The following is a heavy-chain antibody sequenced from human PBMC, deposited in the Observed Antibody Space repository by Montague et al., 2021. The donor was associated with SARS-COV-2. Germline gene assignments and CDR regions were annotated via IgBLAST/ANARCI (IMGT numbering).Heavy chain of an antibody. J-gene: IGHJ4*02. CDR2: ISHRGTA. Sequence: SETLSLTCTVSGASVSSTNWWSWVRQPPGKGLEWVGEISHRGTASYSPSLKSRATMSVDESGDQFFLKLSSVTAADTAVYYCARFSYDNTGYPRGFDFWGRGALVTVSS. CDR3: ARFSYDNTGYPRGFDF. D-gene: IGHD3-22*01. V-gene: IGHV4-4*02. CDR1: GASVSSTNW.